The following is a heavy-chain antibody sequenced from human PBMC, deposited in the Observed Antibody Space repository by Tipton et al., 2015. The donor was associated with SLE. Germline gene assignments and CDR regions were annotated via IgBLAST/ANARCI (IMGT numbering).Heavy chain of an antibody. CDR1: GFTFSSYD. J-gene: IGHJ4*02. V-gene: IGHV3-23*01. D-gene: IGHD4-11*01. CDR3: AKGRAATVTSAANY. CDR2: ISGRGGGT. Sequence: SLRLSCAASGFTFSSYDMSWVRQAPGKGLEWVSVISGRGGGTYHADSVKGRFTISRDNSKNTLFLQMNSLRAEDTAVYYCAKGRAATVTSAANYWGQGTLVTVSS.